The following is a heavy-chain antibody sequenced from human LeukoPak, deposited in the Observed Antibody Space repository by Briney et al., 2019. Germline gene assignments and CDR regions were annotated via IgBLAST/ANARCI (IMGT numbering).Heavy chain of an antibody. CDR3: ARDGERYSYGFDY. CDR2: INHSGST. V-gene: IGHV4-34*01. J-gene: IGHJ4*02. CDR1: GGSFSGYY. Sequence: SETLSLTCAVYGGSFSGYYWSWIRQPPGKGLEWIGEINHSGSTNYNPSLKSRVTISVDTSKNQFSLKLSPVTAADTAVYYCARDGERYSYGFDYWGQGTLVTVSS. D-gene: IGHD5-18*01.